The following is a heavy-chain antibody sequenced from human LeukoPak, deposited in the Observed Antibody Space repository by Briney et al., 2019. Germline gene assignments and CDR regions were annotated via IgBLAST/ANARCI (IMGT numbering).Heavy chain of an antibody. CDR2: IGGSDGAT. CDR3: AKDYRAAASYFDY. J-gene: IGHJ4*02. V-gene: IGHV3-23*01. Sequence: GGSLRLSCVASGFTFRMHAMSWVRLVPGQGLEWVSAIGGSDGATYYADSVRGRFTISRDNSKDTLYLQMNSLRAEDTAVYYCAKDYRAAASYFDYWGQGTLVTVSS. CDR1: GFTFRMHA. D-gene: IGHD6-13*01.